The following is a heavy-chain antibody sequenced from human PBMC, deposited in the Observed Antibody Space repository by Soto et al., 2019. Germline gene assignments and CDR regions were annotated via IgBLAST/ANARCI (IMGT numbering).Heavy chain of an antibody. Sequence: SETLSLTCSVSGSYITSGDYHWTWIRQAPGKGLEWIGYISHSETTYYSPALKNRIIISSDISMNQFSLKLSSVTAADTAVYYCARARRHYYDSSGYYFDYWGQGTLVTVSS. V-gene: IGHV4-30-4*01. J-gene: IGHJ4*02. CDR1: GSYITSGDYH. D-gene: IGHD3-22*01. CDR2: ISHSETT. CDR3: ARARRHYYDSSGYYFDY.